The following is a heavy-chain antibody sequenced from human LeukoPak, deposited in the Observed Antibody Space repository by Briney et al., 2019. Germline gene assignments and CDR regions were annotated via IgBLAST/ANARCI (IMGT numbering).Heavy chain of an antibody. Sequence: GGSLRLSCAASGFTFNDYYMSWIRQAPGKGLEWLSYINIGGTNTHYADSVKGRFTISRDNAKKSLYFEMNNLRAEDTAVYYCATDGAGFDTWARESWSPSPQ. V-gene: IGHV3-11*01. J-gene: IGHJ5*02. CDR2: INIGGTNT. CDR3: ATDGAGFDT. CDR1: GFTFNDYY.